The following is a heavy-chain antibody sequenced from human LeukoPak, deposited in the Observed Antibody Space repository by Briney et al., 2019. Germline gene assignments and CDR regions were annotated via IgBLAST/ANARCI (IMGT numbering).Heavy chain of an antibody. J-gene: IGHJ6*02. Sequence: GGSLRLSCAASGFTFDDYAMHWVRQAPGKGLEWVSLISGDGGSTYYADSVKGRFTISRDNSKNSLYLQMNSLRTEDTALYYCAKGEGAAGTGYYYYYGMDVWGQGTTVTVSS. CDR1: GFTFDDYA. D-gene: IGHD6-13*01. CDR2: ISGDGGST. V-gene: IGHV3-43*02. CDR3: AKGEGAAGTGYYYYYGMDV.